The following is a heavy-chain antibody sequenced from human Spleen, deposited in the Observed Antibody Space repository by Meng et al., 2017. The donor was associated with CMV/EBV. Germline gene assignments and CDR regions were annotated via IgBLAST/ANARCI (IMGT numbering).Heavy chain of an antibody. Sequence: GGSLRLSCAASGFTFSNYAMSWVRQAPGKGLEWVSVIYSDSRATHYADAVKGRFTISRDDSESTLFLAMSNLRAEDTAVYYCAKDETSNYVGAPFDQWGQGTLVTVSS. V-gene: IGHV3-23*03. CDR1: GFTFSNYA. CDR3: AKDETSNYVGAPFDQ. CDR2: IYSDSRAT. J-gene: IGHJ4*02. D-gene: IGHD3-10*02.